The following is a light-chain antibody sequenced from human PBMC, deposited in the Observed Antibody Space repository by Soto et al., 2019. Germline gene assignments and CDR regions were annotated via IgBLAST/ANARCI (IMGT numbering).Light chain of an antibody. CDR3: QPYGSSPLT. CDR1: QNISSY. V-gene: IGKV3D-15*02. CDR2: GAS. Sequence: ATPFLTPGKRATLSYRASQNISSYLIWYQQKPGQAPRLVIYGASTRATGIPARFSGSGRGSGTDFTLTISSLHPEDFAVYYCQPYGSSPLTFGGGTMV. J-gene: IGKJ4*01.